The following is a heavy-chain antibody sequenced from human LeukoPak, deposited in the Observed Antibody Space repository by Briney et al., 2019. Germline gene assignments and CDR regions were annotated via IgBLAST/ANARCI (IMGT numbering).Heavy chain of an antibody. J-gene: IGHJ4*02. CDR3: ARDLYYGSGSSPRGFFDY. D-gene: IGHD3-10*01. CDR2: ISSSSSYI. Sequence: GGSLRLSCAASGFTFSSYSMNWVRQAPGKGLEWVSSISSSSSYIYYADSVKGRFTISRDNAKNSLYLQMNSLRAEDTAVYYCARDLYYGSGSSPRGFFDYWAREPWSPSPQ. V-gene: IGHV3-21*01. CDR1: GFTFSSYS.